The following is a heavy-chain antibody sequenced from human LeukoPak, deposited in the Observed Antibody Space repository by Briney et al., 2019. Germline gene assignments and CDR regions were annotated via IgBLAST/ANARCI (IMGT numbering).Heavy chain of an antibody. J-gene: IGHJ4*02. CDR1: GGSISSSSYY. Sequence: SETLSLTCTVSGGSISSSSYYWGWIRQPPGKGLEWIGSIYYSGSTYYNPSLKSRVTISVDTSKNQFSLKLSSVTAADTAVYYCARHTETREDSDYWGQGTLVTVSS. CDR3: ARHTETREDSDY. CDR2: IYYSGST. V-gene: IGHV4-39*01. D-gene: IGHD1-26*01.